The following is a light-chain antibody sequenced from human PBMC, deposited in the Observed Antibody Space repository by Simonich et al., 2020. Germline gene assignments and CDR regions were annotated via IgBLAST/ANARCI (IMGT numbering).Light chain of an antibody. CDR2: EGS. V-gene: IGLV2-23*01. Sequence: LTQPHSVSESPGKTVTISCTGTSSDVGSYNLFSWYQQHPGKAPKLMIYEGSKRPTGVSNRFSGSKSGNTASLTISGLQAEDEADYYCCSYAGSSTVVFGGGTKLTVL. CDR3: CSYAGSSTVV. J-gene: IGLJ2*01. CDR1: SSDVGSYNL.